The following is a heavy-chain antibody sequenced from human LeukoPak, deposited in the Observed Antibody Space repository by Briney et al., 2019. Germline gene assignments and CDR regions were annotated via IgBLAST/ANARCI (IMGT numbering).Heavy chain of an antibody. Sequence: PSETLSLTCTVSGGSISSSSYYWGWIRQPPGKGLEWIGSIYYSGSTYYNPSLKSRVTISVDTSKDQSSLKLSSVTAADTAVYYCARQRRGVVPARLDYWGQGTLVTVSS. V-gene: IGHV4-39*01. CDR3: ARQRRGVVPARLDY. D-gene: IGHD2-2*01. J-gene: IGHJ4*02. CDR1: GGSISSSSYY. CDR2: IYYSGST.